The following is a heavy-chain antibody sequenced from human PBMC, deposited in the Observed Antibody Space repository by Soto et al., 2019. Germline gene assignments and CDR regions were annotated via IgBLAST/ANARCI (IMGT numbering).Heavy chain of an antibody. V-gene: IGHV3-74*01. Sequence: GGSLRLSCAASGFTFSSYWMHWVHQAPGKGLVWVSRINSDGSSTSYADSVKGRFTISRDNAKNTLYLQMNSLRAEDTAVYYCARDREGIVVVVAVDYWGQGTLVTVSS. CDR1: GFTFSSYW. CDR3: ARDREGIVVVVAVDY. D-gene: IGHD2-15*01. CDR2: INSDGSST. J-gene: IGHJ4*02.